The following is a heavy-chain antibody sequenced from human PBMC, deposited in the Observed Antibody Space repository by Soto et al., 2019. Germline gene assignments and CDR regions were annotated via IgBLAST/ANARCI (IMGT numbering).Heavy chain of an antibody. V-gene: IGHV3-7*01. CDR1: GFTFSSYW. CDR3: ARAPLLTIFGVVMGAFDI. Sequence: GGSLRLSCAASGFTFSSYWMNWVRQAPGKGLEWVANIKQDGSEKYYVDSVKGRFTISRDNAKNSLYLQMNSLRAEDTAVYYCARAPLLTIFGVVMGAFDIWGQGTMVTVSS. J-gene: IGHJ3*02. D-gene: IGHD3-3*01. CDR2: IKQDGSEK.